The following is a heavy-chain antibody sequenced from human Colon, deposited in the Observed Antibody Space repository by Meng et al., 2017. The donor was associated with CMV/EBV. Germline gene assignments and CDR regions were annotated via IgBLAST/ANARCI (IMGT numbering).Heavy chain of an antibody. V-gene: IGHV1-2*02. Sequence: VELVQHGAEVKKPGASVKVSCKTSGYTFSDYHIHWVRQAPGQGLEWMGWINSNSGATDYAQKFQGRFTMTRDTSITTVYMELSSLRSDDTAVYYCARDPSGSRVPFDYWGQGSLVTVSS. CDR1: GYTFSDYH. CDR2: INSNSGAT. CDR3: ARDPSGSRVPFDY. D-gene: IGHD1-26*01. J-gene: IGHJ4*02.